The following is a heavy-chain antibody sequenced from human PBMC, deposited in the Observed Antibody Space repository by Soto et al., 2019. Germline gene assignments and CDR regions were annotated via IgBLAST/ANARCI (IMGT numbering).Heavy chain of an antibody. CDR2: IYWDDDR. Sequence: QITLKESGPTLVKPTQALTLTCSVSGFSLTTLGVGVAWVRQPPGKALEWLALIYWDDDRQYSPSLKTRLTITKDTSKYQVVLTMTNREPVDTGTYYCAHSQLTTAANAFDVWGQGTIVTVSS. V-gene: IGHV2-5*02. D-gene: IGHD1-1*01. J-gene: IGHJ3*01. CDR3: AHSQLTTAANAFDV. CDR1: GFSLTTLGVG.